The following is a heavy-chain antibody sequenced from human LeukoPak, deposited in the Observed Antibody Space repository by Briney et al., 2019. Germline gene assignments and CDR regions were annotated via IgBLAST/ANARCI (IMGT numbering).Heavy chain of an antibody. J-gene: IGHJ6*03. D-gene: IGHD4-11*01. Sequence: GGSLRLSCAASGFTFSSYDMHWVRQPTGKGLEWVSAIGTAGDTYYSHSVKGRFTISRENAKNSLYLHMNSLSAGDTAVYYCARAYSTYHMDVWGKGTTVTVSS. CDR2: IGTAGDT. V-gene: IGHV3-13*01. CDR1: GFTFSSYD. CDR3: ARAYSTYHMDV.